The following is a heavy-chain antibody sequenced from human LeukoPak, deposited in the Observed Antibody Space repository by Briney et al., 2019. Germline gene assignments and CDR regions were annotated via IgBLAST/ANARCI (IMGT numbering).Heavy chain of an antibody. CDR3: ARDSGYDRDYYYYMDV. Sequence: SETLSLTCTVSGGSISSYYWSWIRQPPGKGLEWIGYIYYSGSTNYKPSLKSRVTISVDTSKNQFSLKLSSVTAADTAVYYCARDSGYDRDYYYYMDVWGKGTTVTVSS. CDR1: GGSISSYY. CDR2: IYYSGST. D-gene: IGHD5-12*01. V-gene: IGHV4-59*12. J-gene: IGHJ6*03.